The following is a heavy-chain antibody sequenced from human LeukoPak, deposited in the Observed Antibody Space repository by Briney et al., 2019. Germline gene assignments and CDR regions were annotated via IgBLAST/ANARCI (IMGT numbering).Heavy chain of an antibody. Sequence: PSETLSLTCVVSGYSTSSGYDWAWIRQPPGKGLELIGSIYHSGSTNYNPSLKSRVTISVDTSKNQFSLNLNSVTAADTAVYYCARARGYYYYMDVWGKGTTVTVSS. CDR3: ARARGYYYYMDV. CDR2: IYHSGST. J-gene: IGHJ6*03. CDR1: GYSTSSGYD. V-gene: IGHV4-38-2*01. D-gene: IGHD3-10*01.